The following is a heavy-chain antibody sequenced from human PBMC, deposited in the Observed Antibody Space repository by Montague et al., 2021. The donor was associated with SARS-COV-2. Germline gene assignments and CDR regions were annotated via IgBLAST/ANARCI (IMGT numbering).Heavy chain of an antibody. J-gene: IGHJ4*02. CDR1: GFTFNSYA. D-gene: IGHD3-22*01. CDR2: IYSGGSST. CDR3: AKTHRYYNRNFDY. V-gene: IGHV3-23*03. Sequence: SQRLSCAASGFTFNSYAMSWVRQAPGKGLEWVSIIYSGGSSTYYSDSVKGRFTISRDNSKNTLYLQMNSMIAEDTAVYYCAKTHRYYNRNFDYWGQGTLVTVSS.